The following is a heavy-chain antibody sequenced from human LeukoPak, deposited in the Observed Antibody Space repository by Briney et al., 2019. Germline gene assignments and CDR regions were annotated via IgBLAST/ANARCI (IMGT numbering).Heavy chain of an antibody. J-gene: IGHJ4*02. CDR2: IDPSDSYN. CDR3: ARHGYSGRNIAH. Sequence: PGASLEISCEASGYIFTSYWISWVRQVPGKGLEWMGRIDPSDSYNNYSPSFQRHVTISADKSISTAYLQWSSLKDSDTAMYHGARHGYSGRNIAHWGQGTLVTVSS. D-gene: IGHD5-12*01. CDR1: GYIFTSYW. V-gene: IGHV5-10-1*01.